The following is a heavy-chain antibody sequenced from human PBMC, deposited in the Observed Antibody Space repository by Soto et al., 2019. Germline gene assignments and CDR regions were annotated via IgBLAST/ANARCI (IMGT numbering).Heavy chain of an antibody. CDR2: INTNSGNR. J-gene: IGHJ4*02. V-gene: IGHV1-18*01. CDR3: ARDRLRGYDSSGFYS. Sequence: VQLEQSGAELKKPGASVKVSCQAYGYSFSSYGIHWVRQAPGQGLEWMGWINTNSGNRNYAQKFDDRFIMDTDTSTNTVYMELRRLKSDDTAIYYCARDRLRGYDSSGFYSWGQGTLVTVSS. CDR1: GYSFSSYG. D-gene: IGHD3-22*01.